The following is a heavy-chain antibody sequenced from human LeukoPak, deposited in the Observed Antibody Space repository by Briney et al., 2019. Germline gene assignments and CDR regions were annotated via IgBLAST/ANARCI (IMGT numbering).Heavy chain of an antibody. J-gene: IGHJ6*02. Sequence: PGGSLRLSCAASGFTFSNAWMSWVRQAPGKGLEWVGRIKSKTDGGTTDYAAPVKGRFTISRDNAKNSLYLQMNSLRAEDTAVYYCAIPPLSGTGSSRPLAGIDVWGQGTTVTVSS. D-gene: IGHD3-10*01. CDR3: AIPPLSGTGSSRPLAGIDV. CDR1: GFTFSNAW. CDR2: IKSKTDGGTT. V-gene: IGHV3-15*01.